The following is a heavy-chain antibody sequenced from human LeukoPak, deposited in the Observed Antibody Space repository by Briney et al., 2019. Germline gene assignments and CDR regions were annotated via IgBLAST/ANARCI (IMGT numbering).Heavy chain of an antibody. CDR2: ISGSSDTT. CDR3: ARPGNPIR. Sequence: GGSLRLSCAASGFTFSRNAMNWVRQAPGKGLEWVSGISGSSDTTYYADSAKGRFTTSRDNSKNTLYLQMNSLRAEDTAVYYCARPGNPIRWGQGTLVTVSS. V-gene: IGHV3-23*01. CDR1: GFTFSRNA. D-gene: IGHD4-23*01. J-gene: IGHJ4*02.